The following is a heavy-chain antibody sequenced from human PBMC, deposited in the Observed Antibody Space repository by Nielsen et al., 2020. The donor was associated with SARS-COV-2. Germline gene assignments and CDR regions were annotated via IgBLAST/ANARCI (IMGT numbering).Heavy chain of an antibody. V-gene: IGHV3-30*03. CDR1: GFTLSNYG. J-gene: IGHJ5*02. Sequence: GESLKISCAASGFTLSNYGMHWVRQAPGKGLEWVAVISYDGNKNYYADSVKGRFTISRDKSKNAVYLQMNSLRVEDTAVYYCARAPELLLSYVWFDPWGQGTLVTVSS. D-gene: IGHD2-15*01. CDR3: ARAPELLLSYVWFDP. CDR2: ISYDGNKN.